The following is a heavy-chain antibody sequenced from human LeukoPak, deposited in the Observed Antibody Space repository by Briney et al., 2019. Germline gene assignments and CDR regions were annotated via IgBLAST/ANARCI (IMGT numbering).Heavy chain of an antibody. CDR1: GYTFTSYG. CDR2: ISAYNDNT. J-gene: IGHJ4*02. D-gene: IGHD6-19*01. V-gene: IGHV1-18*01. Sequence: ASVKVSCKASGYTFTSYGISWVRQAPGQGLEWIGWISAYNDNTNYAQKLQGRVTMTTDTSTSTAYMELRSLRSDDTAVYYCARDRTVGSGWYGGVDYWGQGTLVTVSS. CDR3: ARDRTVGSGWYGGVDY.